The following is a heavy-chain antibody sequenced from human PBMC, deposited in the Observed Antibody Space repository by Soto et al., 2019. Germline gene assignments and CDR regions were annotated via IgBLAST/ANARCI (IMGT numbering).Heavy chain of an antibody. D-gene: IGHD2-2*01. CDR3: AKDNCISTSCYRLYNWFDP. Sequence: VQLVESGGGVVQPGRSLRLSCAASGFTFSSYGMHWVRQAPGKGLEWVAVISYGGSNKYYADSVKGRFTISRDNSKNTLYLQMNNLSAEDTAVYYCAKDNCISTSCYRLYNWFDPWGQGTLVTVSS. CDR1: GFTFSSYG. V-gene: IGHV3-30*18. J-gene: IGHJ5*02. CDR2: ISYGGSNK.